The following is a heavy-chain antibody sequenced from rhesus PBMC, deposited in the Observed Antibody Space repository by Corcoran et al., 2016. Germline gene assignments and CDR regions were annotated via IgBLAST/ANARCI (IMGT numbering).Heavy chain of an antibody. CDR1: GFTFSAYD. Sequence: EVRLVESGGGLAKPGGSLRLSCAASGFTFSAYDMDWVRQAPGRGLEWVARISNGGGSYWYLDSVKDRFTISRENANNILYLQMDSLRAEDTAVYFCVRAIGYWGQGVLVTVSS. V-gene: IGHV3-178*01. CDR2: ISNGGGSY. J-gene: IGHJ4*01. CDR3: VRAIGY.